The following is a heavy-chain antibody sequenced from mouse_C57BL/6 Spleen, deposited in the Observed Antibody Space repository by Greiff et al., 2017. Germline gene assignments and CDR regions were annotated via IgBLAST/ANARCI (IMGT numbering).Heavy chain of an antibody. CDR1: GFNIKDDY. Sequence: EVKLMESGAELVRPGASVKLSCTASGFNIKDDYMHWVKQRPEQGLEWIGWIDPENGDTEYASKFQGKATITADTSSNTAYLQLSSLTSEDTAVYYCTPGYGNPWGQGTTLTVSS. D-gene: IGHD2-1*01. CDR2: IDPENGDT. CDR3: TPGYGNP. J-gene: IGHJ2*01. V-gene: IGHV14-4*01.